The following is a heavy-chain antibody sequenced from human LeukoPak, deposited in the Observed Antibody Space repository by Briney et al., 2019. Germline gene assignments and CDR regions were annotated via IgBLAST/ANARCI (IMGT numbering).Heavy chain of an antibody. J-gene: IGHJ6*04. D-gene: IGHD3-10*01. CDR2: ISSSSSYI. Sequence: GGSLRLSCAASGFTFSSYSMNCVRQAPGKGLEWVSSISSSSSYIYYADSVKGRFTISRDNAKNSLYLQMNSLRAEDTAVYYCARDRGTMVRGALGVWGKGTTVTVSS. V-gene: IGHV3-21*01. CDR1: GFTFSSYS. CDR3: ARDRGTMVRGALGV.